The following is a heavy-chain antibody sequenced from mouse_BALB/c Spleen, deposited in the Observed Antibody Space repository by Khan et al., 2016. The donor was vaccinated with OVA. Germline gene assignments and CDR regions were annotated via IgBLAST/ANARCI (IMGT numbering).Heavy chain of an antibody. CDR2: INPYNDGT. CDR3: ASRLWASYAMDY. V-gene: IGHV1S136*01. Sequence: EVQLQESGPELVKPGASVKMSCKASGYTFTSYVVHWVKQKPGQGLEWIGYINPYNDGTKYNEKFKGKATLTSDKSSSTAYMELSSLTSEDSAVYYCASRLWASYAMDYWGQGTSVTVSS. J-gene: IGHJ4*01. D-gene: IGHD1-1*02. CDR1: GYTFTSYV.